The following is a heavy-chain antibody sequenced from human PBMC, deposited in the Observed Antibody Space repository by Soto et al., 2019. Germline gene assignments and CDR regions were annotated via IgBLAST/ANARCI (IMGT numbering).Heavy chain of an antibody. V-gene: IGHV1-18*01. CDR3: ARVAPPNHYFGGLVYGMDV. CDR1: GYTFTSYG. CDR2: ISAYNGNT. J-gene: IGHJ6*02. Sequence: ASVKVSCKASGYTFTSYGISWVRQAPGQGLEWMGWISAYNGNTNYAQKLQGRVTMTTDTSTSTAYMELRSLRSDDTAVYYCARVAPPNHYFGGLVYGMDVWGQGTTVTVSS. D-gene: IGHD4-17*01.